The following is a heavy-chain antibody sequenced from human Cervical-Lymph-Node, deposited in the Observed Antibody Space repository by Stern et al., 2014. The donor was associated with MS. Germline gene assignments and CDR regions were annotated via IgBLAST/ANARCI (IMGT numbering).Heavy chain of an antibody. J-gene: IGHJ3*01. Sequence: QVQLVESGAEVKKPGASVKVSCKGSGYTFTAYYIQWVRQAPGQGLEWMGWINPNTGAPNNAQKFQGRVTMTRDTSISTVYMELSSLTSDDMAVYYCARGIRYSWNNNAPAFDVWGQGTMVTVSS. D-gene: IGHD1/OR15-1a*01. CDR2: INPNTGAP. CDR3: ARGIRYSWNNNAPAFDV. V-gene: IGHV1-2*02. CDR1: GYTFTAYY.